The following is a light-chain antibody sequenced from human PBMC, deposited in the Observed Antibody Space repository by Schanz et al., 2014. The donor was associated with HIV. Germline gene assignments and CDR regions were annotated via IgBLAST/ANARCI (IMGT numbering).Light chain of an antibody. J-gene: IGKJ1*01. CDR1: QSISDW. V-gene: IGKV1-5*03. Sequence: DIQMTQSPSTLSASVGDRVTITCRASQSISDWLAWYQQKPGKAPKLLIYKASSLESGVPSRFSGSGSETEFTLTISSLQAEDVAVYYCQQYYDIPPTFGQGTKVEVK. CDR2: KAS. CDR3: QQYYDIPPT.